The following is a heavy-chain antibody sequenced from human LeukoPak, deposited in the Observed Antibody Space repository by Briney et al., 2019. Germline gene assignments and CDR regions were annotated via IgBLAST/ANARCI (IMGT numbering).Heavy chain of an antibody. J-gene: IGHJ5*02. CDR1: GGSISSSNW. CDR3: ATRYGSGSYYRNFRFDP. CDR2: IYHSGST. Sequence: SETLSLTCAVSGGSISSSNWWSWVRQPPGKGLEWIGEIYHSGSTNYNPSLKSRVTISVDKSKNQFSLKLSSVTAADTAVCYCATRYGSGSYYRNFRFDPWGQGTLVTVSS. D-gene: IGHD3-10*01. V-gene: IGHV4-4*02.